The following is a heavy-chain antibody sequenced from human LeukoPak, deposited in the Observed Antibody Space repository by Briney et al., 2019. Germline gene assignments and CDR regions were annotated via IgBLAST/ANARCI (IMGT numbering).Heavy chain of an antibody. CDR2: INPNSGGT. CDR1: GYTFTGYY. Sequence: ASVKVSCKASGYTFTGYYMHWVRQAPGQGLEWMGWINPNSGGTNYAQKFQGRVTITRNTSISTAYMELSSLRSEDTAVYYCARVGGSYYDFWSGLKTLDYWGQGTLVTVSS. J-gene: IGHJ4*02. CDR3: ARVGGSYYDFWSGLKTLDY. V-gene: IGHV1-2*02. D-gene: IGHD3-3*01.